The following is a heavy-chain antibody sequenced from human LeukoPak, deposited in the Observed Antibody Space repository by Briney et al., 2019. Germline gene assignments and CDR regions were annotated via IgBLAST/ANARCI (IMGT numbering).Heavy chain of an antibody. CDR3: ARAPIGSHVDY. Sequence: SETLSLTCTVSGDSISSYYWSWIRQPAGKGLEWIGRISTSGGTNYNPSLTSRVTISVDKSKNHFSLKLISVTAADTAVYYRARAPIGSHVDYWGQGTLVTVSS. CDR1: GDSISSYY. J-gene: IGHJ4*02. V-gene: IGHV4-4*07. CDR2: ISTSGGT. D-gene: IGHD1-26*01.